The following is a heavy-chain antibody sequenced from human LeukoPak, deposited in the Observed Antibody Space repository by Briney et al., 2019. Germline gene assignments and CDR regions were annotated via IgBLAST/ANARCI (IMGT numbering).Heavy chain of an antibody. J-gene: IGHJ4*02. CDR2: INHSGST. V-gene: IGHV4-34*01. D-gene: IGHD3-10*01. Sequence: SETLSLTGAVYGGSFSGYYWSWIRQPPGKGLEWIGEINHSGSTNYNPSFKSRVTISVDTSKNQFSLKLSSVTAADTAVYYCARASWYYGSGSHFDYWGQGTLVTVSS. CDR1: GGSFSGYY. CDR3: ARASWYYGSGSHFDY.